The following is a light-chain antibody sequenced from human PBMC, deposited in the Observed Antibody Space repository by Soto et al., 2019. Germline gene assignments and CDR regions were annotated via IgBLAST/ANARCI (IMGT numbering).Light chain of an antibody. J-gene: IGKJ2*01. Sequence: DIQMTQSPSTLSASVGDRVTITCRASQSISSWLAWYQQKPGKAHKLLIYDASSLESVVPSRFSGSGSGTEFTITISSLQPDDFATYYCQQSNSYPTFGQGNKLEIK. CDR3: QQSNSYPT. V-gene: IGKV1-5*01. CDR2: DAS. CDR1: QSISSW.